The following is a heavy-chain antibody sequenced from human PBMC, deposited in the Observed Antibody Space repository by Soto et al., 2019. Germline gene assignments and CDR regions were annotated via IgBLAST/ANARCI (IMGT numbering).Heavy chain of an antibody. CDR2: INHSGST. CDR3: ARVGRRQWLASYGMDV. D-gene: IGHD6-19*01. CDR1: GGSFSGYY. J-gene: IGHJ6*02. Sequence: QVQLQQWGAGLLKPSETLSLTCAVYGGSFSGYYWSWIRQPPGKGLEWIGEINHSGSTNYNPSLNSRVTISVDTSKNQFSLKLSSVTAADTAVYYGARVGRRQWLASYGMDVWGQGTTVTVSS. V-gene: IGHV4-34*01.